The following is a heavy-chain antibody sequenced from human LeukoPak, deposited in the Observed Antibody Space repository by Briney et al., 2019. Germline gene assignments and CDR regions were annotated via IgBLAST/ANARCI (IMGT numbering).Heavy chain of an antibody. CDR3: AREANYDSSGYSLPPYY. Sequence: ASVKVSCKASGYTFTSYGISWVRQAPGQGLEWMGWINPNSGGTNYAQKFQGRVTMTRDTSISTAYMELSRLRSDDTAVYYCAREANYDSSGYSLPPYYWGQGTLVTVSS. CDR1: GYTFTSYG. V-gene: IGHV1-2*02. J-gene: IGHJ4*02. CDR2: INPNSGGT. D-gene: IGHD3-22*01.